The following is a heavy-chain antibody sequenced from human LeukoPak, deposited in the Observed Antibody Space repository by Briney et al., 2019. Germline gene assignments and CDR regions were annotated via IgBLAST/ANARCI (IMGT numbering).Heavy chain of an antibody. CDR2: IKQDGSEK. CDR1: GFTFSSYW. CDR3: ARDRRIAAARYMDV. J-gene: IGHJ6*03. D-gene: IGHD6-13*01. V-gene: IGHV3-7*01. Sequence: GGSLRLSCAASGFTFSSYWMSWVRQAPGKGLEWVANIKQDGSEKYYVDSVKGRFTISRDNAKNSLYLQMNSLRAEDTAVYYCARDRRIAAARYMDVWGKGTTVTVSS.